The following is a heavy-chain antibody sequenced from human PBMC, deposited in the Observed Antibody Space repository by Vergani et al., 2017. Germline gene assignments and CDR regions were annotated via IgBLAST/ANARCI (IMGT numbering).Heavy chain of an antibody. CDR1: GGTFTSYG. J-gene: IGHJ4*02. V-gene: IGHV1-18*01. D-gene: IGHD5-12*01. Sequence: QVQLVQSGAEVKKPGSSVKVSCKASGGTFTSYGISWVRQAPGQGLEWMGWISAYNGNTNYAQKLQGRVTMTTDTSTSTAYMELRSLRSDDTAVYYCARARDIVATMFREGGSSIDDWGQGALVTGSS. CDR3: ARARDIVATMFREGGSSIDD. CDR2: ISAYNGNT.